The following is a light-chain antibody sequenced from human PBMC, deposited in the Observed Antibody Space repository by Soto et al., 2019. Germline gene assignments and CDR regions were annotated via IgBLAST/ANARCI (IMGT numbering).Light chain of an antibody. CDR1: SSNIGSNT. CDR2: SNN. CDR3: AVWDDSLNGYV. V-gene: IGLV1-44*01. Sequence: SALTQPPSACGTPGQRVTISCSGSSSNIGSNTVTWYQQLPGTAPKLLIYSNNQRPSGVPDRFSGSKSGTSASLAISGLQSEDEADYYCAVWDDSLNGYVFGTGTKVTVL. J-gene: IGLJ1*01.